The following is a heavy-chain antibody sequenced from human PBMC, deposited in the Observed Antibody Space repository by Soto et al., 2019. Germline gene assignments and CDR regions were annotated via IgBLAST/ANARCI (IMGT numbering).Heavy chain of an antibody. Sequence: GGSLRLSCAASGFTFSSYAMSWVRQAPGKGLEWVSAISGSGGSTYYADSVKGRFTISRDNSKNTLYLQMNSLRAEDTAVYYCAKGGVVVVAATSANWFDPWGQGXLVTVSS. CDR1: GFTFSSYA. D-gene: IGHD2-15*01. CDR3: AKGGVVVVAATSANWFDP. V-gene: IGHV3-23*01. J-gene: IGHJ5*02. CDR2: ISGSGGST.